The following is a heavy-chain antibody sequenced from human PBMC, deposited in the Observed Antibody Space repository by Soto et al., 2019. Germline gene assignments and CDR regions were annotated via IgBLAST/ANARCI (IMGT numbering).Heavy chain of an antibody. D-gene: IGHD2-2*02. J-gene: IGHJ3*02. CDR1: GGSISSGDYY. CDR3: ARAPHRYCSGTSCYIAHAFDI. CDR2: IYYSGST. V-gene: IGHV4-30-4*01. Sequence: PSETLSLTCTVSGGSISSGDYYWSWIRQPPGKGLEWIGYIYYSGSTYYNPSLKSRVTISVDTSKNQFSLKLSSVTAADTAVYYCARAPHRYCSGTSCYIAHAFDIWGQGTMVTVSS.